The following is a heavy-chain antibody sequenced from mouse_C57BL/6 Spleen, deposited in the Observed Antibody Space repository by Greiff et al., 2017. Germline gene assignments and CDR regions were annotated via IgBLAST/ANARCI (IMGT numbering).Heavy chain of an antibody. CDR3: ARTGTGFAY. V-gene: IGHV1-18*01. CDR2: INPNNGGT. CDR1: GYTFPDYN. J-gene: IGHJ3*01. Sequence: VQLQQSGPELVKPGASVKIPCKASGYTFPDYNMDWVKQSHGKSLEWIGDINPNNGGTIYNQKFKGKATLTVDKSSSTAYMELRSLTSEDTAVYYCARTGTGFAYWGEGTLVTVSA. D-gene: IGHD4-1*01.